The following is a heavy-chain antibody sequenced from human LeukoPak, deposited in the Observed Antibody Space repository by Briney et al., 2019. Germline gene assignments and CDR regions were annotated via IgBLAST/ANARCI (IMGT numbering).Heavy chain of an antibody. CDR2: IIPIFGTA. CDR3: ARAYCSSTSCYRESFDP. Sequence: SVKVSCKASGGTFSSYAISWVRQAPGQGLEWMGGIIPIFGTANYAQKFQGRVTITADESTSTAYMELSSLRSEDTAVYHCARAYCSSTSCYRESFDPWGQGTLVTVS. D-gene: IGHD2-2*01. J-gene: IGHJ5*02. CDR1: GGTFSSYA. V-gene: IGHV1-69*13.